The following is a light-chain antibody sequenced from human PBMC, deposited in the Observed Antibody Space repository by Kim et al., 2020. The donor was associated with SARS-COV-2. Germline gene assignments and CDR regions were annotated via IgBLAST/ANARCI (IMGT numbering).Light chain of an antibody. J-gene: IGKJ5*01. Sequence: SPGESASPAGRASQSVSISYLAWSQQKPVQAPRLLIYGTFSRSTGIPDRCSGSGSGTDFTLTINILAPEDFAVYYCQQFGSSSITFGQGTRLDIK. V-gene: IGKV3-20*01. CDR3: QQFGSSSIT. CDR1: QSVSISY. CDR2: GTF.